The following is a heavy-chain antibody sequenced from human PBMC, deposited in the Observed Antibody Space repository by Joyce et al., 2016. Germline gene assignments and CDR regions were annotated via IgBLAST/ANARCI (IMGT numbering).Heavy chain of an antibody. Sequence: QVQLQQWGAGLLKPSETLSLTCAVSGGPLRGFFWTWVRQPPGKVLEWIGDINNSGATNYNPSLKPRVTFSVDTSKNQFSLKLTSLSAADTAVYYCARSQWLAPLMYWGQGTPVTVSS. D-gene: IGHD6-19*01. CDR1: GGPLRGFF. J-gene: IGHJ4*02. V-gene: IGHV4-34*01. CDR3: ARSQWLAPLMY. CDR2: INNSGAT.